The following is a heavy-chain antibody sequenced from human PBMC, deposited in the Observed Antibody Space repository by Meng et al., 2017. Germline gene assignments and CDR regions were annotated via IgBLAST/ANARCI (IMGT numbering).Heavy chain of an antibody. D-gene: IGHD3-22*01. CDR2: ISPIFGTA. Sequence: SVKVSCKASGGTFSSYAISWVRQAPGQGLEWMGGISPIFGTANYAQKFQGRVTITADESTSTAYMELSSLRSEDTAVYYCARAGTYYYDSSGYYTLDYWGQGTLVTVSS. CDR3: ARAGTYYYDSSGYYTLDY. CDR1: GGTFSSYA. J-gene: IGHJ4*02. V-gene: IGHV1-69*13.